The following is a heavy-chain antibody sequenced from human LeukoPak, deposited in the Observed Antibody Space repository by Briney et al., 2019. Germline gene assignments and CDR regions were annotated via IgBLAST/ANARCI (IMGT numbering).Heavy chain of an antibody. CDR2: IKSKSDGGTA. V-gene: IGHV3-15*01. CDR1: GFTLNNAW. Sequence: GGSLRLSCAASGFTLNNAWMSWVRQAPGKGLEWVGRIKSKSDGGTADCAAPVKGRFTFSRDDSKNMLYLQMDSLKTEDTAVYYCSTHEWNWGQGTLVTVSS. J-gene: IGHJ4*02. D-gene: IGHD3-3*01. CDR3: STHEWN.